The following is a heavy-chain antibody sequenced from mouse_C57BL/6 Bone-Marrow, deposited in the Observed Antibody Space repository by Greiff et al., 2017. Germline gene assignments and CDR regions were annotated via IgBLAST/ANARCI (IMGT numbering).Heavy chain of an antibody. J-gene: IGHJ3*01. CDR2: IHPNSGST. D-gene: IGHD2-3*01. Sequence: VQLQQSGAELVKPGASVKLSCKASGYTFTSYWMHWVKQRPGQGLEWIGMIHPNSGSTNYNEKFKSKATLTVDKSSSTAYMQLSSLTSEDSAVYYCARFYYGYYLFAYWGQGTLGTVSA. V-gene: IGHV1-64*01. CDR1: GYTFTSYW. CDR3: ARFYYGYYLFAY.